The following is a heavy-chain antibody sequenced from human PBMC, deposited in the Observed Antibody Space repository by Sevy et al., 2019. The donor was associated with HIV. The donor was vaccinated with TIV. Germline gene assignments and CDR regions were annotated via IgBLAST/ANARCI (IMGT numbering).Heavy chain of an antibody. CDR1: GFTFSSYG. Sequence: GGSLRLSCAASGFTFSSYGMHWVRQAPGKGLEWAAVISYDGSNKYYADSVKGRFTISRDNSKNTLYLQMNSLRAEDTAVYYCAKDLPTYYDFWSGLKRNYYGMDVWGQGTTVTVSS. CDR3: AKDLPTYYDFWSGLKRNYYGMDV. J-gene: IGHJ6*02. CDR2: ISYDGSNK. D-gene: IGHD3-3*01. V-gene: IGHV3-30*18.